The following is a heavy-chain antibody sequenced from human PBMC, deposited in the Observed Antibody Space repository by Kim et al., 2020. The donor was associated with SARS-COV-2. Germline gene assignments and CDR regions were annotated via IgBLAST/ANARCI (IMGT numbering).Heavy chain of an antibody. Sequence: QKFQGRVTITADESTSTAYMELSSLRSEDTAVYYCARGSGRVVTAIPFDIWGQGTMVTVSS. J-gene: IGHJ3*02. V-gene: IGHV1-69*01. CDR3: ARGSGRVVTAIPFDI. D-gene: IGHD2-21*02.